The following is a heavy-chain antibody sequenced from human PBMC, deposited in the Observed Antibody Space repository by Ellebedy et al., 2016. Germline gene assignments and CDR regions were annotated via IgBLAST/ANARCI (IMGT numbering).Heavy chain of an antibody. CDR1: GYTFTGYY. V-gene: IGHV1-69*04. D-gene: IGHD2-2*01. CDR3: ARERDIVIVPAASHRAYGMDV. Sequence: ASVKVSCKASGYTFTGYYMHWARQAPGQGLEWMGRIIPILGKANYAQRFQGRVTITADTSTSTTYMELSSLRSDDTAVYYCARERDIVIVPAASHRAYGMDVWGQGTTVTVSS. J-gene: IGHJ6*02. CDR2: IIPILGKA.